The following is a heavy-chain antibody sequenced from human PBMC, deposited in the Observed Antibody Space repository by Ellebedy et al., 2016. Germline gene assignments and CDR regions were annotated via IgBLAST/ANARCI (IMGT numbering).Heavy chain of an antibody. D-gene: IGHD1-26*01. Sequence: SETLSLXXTVSGGSISSYYWSWIRQPAGKGLEWIGRIYTSGSTNYNPSLKSRVTISVDTSKNQFSLKLSSVTAADTAVYYCARDGFRRWELRDWGQGTLVTVSS. CDR3: ARDGFRRWELRD. CDR1: GGSISSYY. J-gene: IGHJ4*02. CDR2: IYTSGST. V-gene: IGHV4-4*07.